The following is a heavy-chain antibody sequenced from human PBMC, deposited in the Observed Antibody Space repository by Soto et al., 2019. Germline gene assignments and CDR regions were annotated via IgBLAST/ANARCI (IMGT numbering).Heavy chain of an antibody. V-gene: IGHV3-30-3*01. CDR3: ARDKRDLRFLEWSYYFDY. J-gene: IGHJ4*02. D-gene: IGHD3-3*01. Sequence: QVQLVESGGGVVQPGRSLRLSCAASGFTFSGCAMHWVRQAPGKGLESVAVISYDGSNKYYADSVKGRFTISRDNSKNTLYLQMNSLRAEDTAVYYCARDKRDLRFLEWSYYFDYWGQGTLVTVSS. CDR1: GFTFSGCA. CDR2: ISYDGSNK.